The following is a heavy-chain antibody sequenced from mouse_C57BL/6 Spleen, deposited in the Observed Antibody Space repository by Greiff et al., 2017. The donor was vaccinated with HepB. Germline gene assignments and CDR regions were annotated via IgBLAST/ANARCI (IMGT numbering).Heavy chain of an antibody. CDR1: GYTFTSYG. CDR2: IYPRSGNT. CDR3: ARSTYYYGQERIFFDY. D-gene: IGHD1-1*01. J-gene: IGHJ2*01. Sequence: QVQLQQSGAELARPGASVKLSCKASGYTFTSYGLSWVKQRTGQGLEWIGEIYPRSGNTYYNEKFKGKATLTADKSSSTAYMELRSLTSEDSAVYFCARSTYYYGQERIFFDYWGQGTTLTVSS. V-gene: IGHV1-81*01.